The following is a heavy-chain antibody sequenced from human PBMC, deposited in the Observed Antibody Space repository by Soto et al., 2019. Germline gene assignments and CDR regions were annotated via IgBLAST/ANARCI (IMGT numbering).Heavy chain of an antibody. CDR1: GFSLNTGGLG. D-gene: IGHD2-21*02. Sequence: QITLKESGPPLVKPTQTLTLTCTFSGFSLNTGGLGVGWIRQPPGKALEWLALIYWDGDKRYSPSLQSRLSITKDTSPAQAVPTMTHMIPGDTATYYCVPSRCGGDCLRSYSAHYYYGMDAGGQGNTVTVSS. CDR3: VPSRCGGDCLRSYSAHYYYGMDA. J-gene: IGHJ6*02. V-gene: IGHV2-5*02. CDR2: IYWDGDK.